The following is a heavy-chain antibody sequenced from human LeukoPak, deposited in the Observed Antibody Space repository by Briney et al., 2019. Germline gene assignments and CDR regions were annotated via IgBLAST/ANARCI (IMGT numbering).Heavy chain of an antibody. D-gene: IGHD2-15*01. J-gene: IGHJ4*02. CDR2: ITASGDRT. CDR1: GFNFDDYG. CDR3: ARRDIVVIVSASDY. V-gene: IGHV3-23*01. Sequence: GGSLRLSCVAAGFNFDDYGMSWVRQVQGKGLEWVSGITASGDRTYYGDSVKGRFTVSRDNSKNMVYLQMNSLRVDDTAVYYCARRDIVVIVSASDYWGQGTLVTVSS.